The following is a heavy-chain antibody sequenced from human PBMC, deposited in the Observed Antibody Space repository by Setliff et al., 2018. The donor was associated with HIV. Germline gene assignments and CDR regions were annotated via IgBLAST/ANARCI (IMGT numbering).Heavy chain of an antibody. CDR2: IYFTGDS. CDR3: ARGRHAGTGAYSGGFYYFDL. CDR1: GGSISTNNFY. V-gene: IGHV4-39*07. D-gene: IGHD3-16*01. Sequence: PSETLSLTCTVTGGSISTNNFYWGWIRQPPGKGLQWIGSIYFTGDSYYNPSLKSRVTISVDTSEKQFSLKLSSVTAADTAVYYCARGRHAGTGAYSGGFYYFDLWGQGALVTVSS. J-gene: IGHJ4*02.